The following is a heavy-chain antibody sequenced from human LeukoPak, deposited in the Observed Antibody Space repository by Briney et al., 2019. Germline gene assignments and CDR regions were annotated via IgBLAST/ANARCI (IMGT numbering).Heavy chain of an antibody. D-gene: IGHD2-2*01. CDR1: GFTFSSYG. V-gene: IGHV3-30*18. CDR2: ISYDGSNK. J-gene: IGHJ6*02. CDR3: AKDSIVVVPAAPPGDYYGMDV. Sequence: PGGSLRLSCAASGFTFSSYGMHWVRQAPGKGLEWVAVISYDGSNKYYADSVKGRFTISRDNSKNTLYLQMNSLRAEDTAVYYCAKDSIVVVPAAPPGDYYGMDVWGQGTTVTVSS.